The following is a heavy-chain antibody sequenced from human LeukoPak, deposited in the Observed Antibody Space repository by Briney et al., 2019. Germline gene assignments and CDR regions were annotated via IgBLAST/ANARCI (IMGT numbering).Heavy chain of an antibody. CDR2: IYTSGST. D-gene: IGHD6-6*01. J-gene: IGHJ5*02. V-gene: IGHV4-4*07. CDR3: ATXXSSSSRGWYWFDP. Sequence: SETLSLTCTVSGGSISSYYWSWIRQPAGKGLEWIGRIYTSGSTNYNPSLKSRVTMSVDTSKNQFSLKLSSVTAADTAVYYCATXXSSSSRGWYWFDPWGQGTLVTVSS. CDR1: GGSISSYY.